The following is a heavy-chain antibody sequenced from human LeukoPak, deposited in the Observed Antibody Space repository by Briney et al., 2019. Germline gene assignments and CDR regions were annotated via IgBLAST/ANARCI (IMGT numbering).Heavy chain of an antibody. J-gene: IGHJ3*02. V-gene: IGHV4-34*01. D-gene: IGHD2-15*01. CDR2: INHSGST. Sequence: PSETLSLTCAVYGGSFSGYYWSWIRQPPGKGLEWIGEINHSGSTNYNPSLKSRVTISVDTSKNQFSLKLSSVPAADTAVYYCARLNDVVVVAATSAFDIWGQGTMVTVSS. CDR1: GGSFSGYY. CDR3: ARLNDVVVVAATSAFDI.